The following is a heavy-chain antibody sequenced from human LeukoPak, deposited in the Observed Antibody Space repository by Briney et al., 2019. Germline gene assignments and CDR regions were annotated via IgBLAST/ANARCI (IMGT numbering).Heavy chain of an antibody. V-gene: IGHV1-8*03. CDR2: MNPNSGNT. Sequence: ASVKVSCKASGYTFTSYDINWVRQATGQGLEWMGWMNPNSGNTGYAQKFQGRVTITADKSTSTAYMELSSLRSEDTAVYYCASNPPGHWGQGTLVTVSS. CDR1: GYTFTSYD. J-gene: IGHJ4*02. CDR3: ASNPPGH.